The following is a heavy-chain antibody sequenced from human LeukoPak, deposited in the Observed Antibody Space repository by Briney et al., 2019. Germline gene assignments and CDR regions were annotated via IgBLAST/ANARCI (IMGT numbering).Heavy chain of an antibody. CDR1: GGTFSSYA. J-gene: IGHJ4*02. CDR3: ARDTYGSGSYLAPYY. Sequence: SVKVSCKASGGTFSSYAISWVRQAPGQGLEWMGGIIPIFGTANYAQKFQGRVTFTADESTSTAYMELSSLRSEDTAVYYCARDTYGSGSYLAPYYWGQGTLVTVSS. CDR2: IIPIFGTA. V-gene: IGHV1-69*13. D-gene: IGHD3-10*01.